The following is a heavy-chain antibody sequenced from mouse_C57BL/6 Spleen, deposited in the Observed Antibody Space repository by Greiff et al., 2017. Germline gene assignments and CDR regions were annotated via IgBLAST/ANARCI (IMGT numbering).Heavy chain of an antibody. CDR3: APYDYDGPYFDY. CDR1: GYTFTSYG. D-gene: IGHD2-4*01. Sequence: VQLQQSGAELARPGASVKLSCKASGYTFTSYGISWVKQRTGQGLEWIGEIYPRSGNTYYNEKFKGKATLTADKSSSTAYMELRSLTSEDSAVYFCAPYDYDGPYFDYWGQGTTLTVSS. CDR2: IYPRSGNT. J-gene: IGHJ2*01. V-gene: IGHV1-81*01.